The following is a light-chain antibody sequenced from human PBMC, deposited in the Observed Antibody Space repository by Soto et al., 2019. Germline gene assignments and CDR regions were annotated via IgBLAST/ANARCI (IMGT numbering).Light chain of an antibody. V-gene: IGKV1-39*01. CDR3: QQSYSTPLT. J-gene: IGKJ4*01. Sequence: DIQMTQSPSSLSASVGDRVTITCRASQSISSYLNWYQQKPGKAPKLLIYAASSLQIGVPSRFSGSGSGTDFTLTISSLQPEDFATYYCQQSYSTPLTCGGGTKVEIK. CDR2: AAS. CDR1: QSISSY.